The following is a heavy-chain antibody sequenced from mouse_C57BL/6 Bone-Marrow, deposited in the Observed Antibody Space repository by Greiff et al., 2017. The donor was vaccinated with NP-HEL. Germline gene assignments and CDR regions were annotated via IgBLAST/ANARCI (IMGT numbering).Heavy chain of an antibody. CDR1: GFNIKDDY. Sequence: ESGAELVRPGASVKLSCTASGFNIKDDYMHWVKQRPEQGLEWIGWIDPENGDTEYASKFQGKATITADTSSNTAYLQLSSLTSEDTAVYYCTTDYSNPYYYAMDYWGQGTSVTVSS. CDR3: TTDYSNPYYYAMDY. V-gene: IGHV14-4*01. J-gene: IGHJ4*01. D-gene: IGHD2-5*01. CDR2: IDPENGDT.